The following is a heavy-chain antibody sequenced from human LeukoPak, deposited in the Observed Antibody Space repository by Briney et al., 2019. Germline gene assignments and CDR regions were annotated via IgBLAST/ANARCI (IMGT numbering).Heavy chain of an antibody. CDR1: GDSISSYY. J-gene: IGHJ6*03. CDR2: IYYSGNT. D-gene: IGHD3-10*01. V-gene: IGHV4-59*01. CDR3: ARAFSGSGSYYSEMLYYYYYMDV. Sequence: PSETLSLTCTVSGDSISSYYWSWIRQPPGKGLEWIGYIYYSGNTKYNPSLKSRVTISVDTSKNQISLKLNSVTAADTAVYYCARAFSGSGSYYSEMLYYYYYMDVWGKGTTATISS.